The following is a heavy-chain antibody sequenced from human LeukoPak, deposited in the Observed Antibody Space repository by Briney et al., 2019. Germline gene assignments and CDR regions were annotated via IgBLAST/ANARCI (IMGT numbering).Heavy chain of an antibody. CDR2: MNPNSGNT. D-gene: IGHD5-18*01. CDR1: GYTFTSYD. J-gene: IGHJ6*03. CDR3: ARLGIGNSFGYYYFYKDV. V-gene: IGHV1-8*01. Sequence: ASVKVSCKASGYTFTSYDINWVRQATGQGLEWMGWMNPNSGNTGYAQKFQGRVTMTRNTSISTAYMELSSLRSEDTAVYYCARLGIGNSFGYYYFYKDVWGKGTTVTVSS.